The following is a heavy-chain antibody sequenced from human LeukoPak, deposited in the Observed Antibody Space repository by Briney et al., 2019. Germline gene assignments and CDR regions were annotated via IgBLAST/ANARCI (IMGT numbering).Heavy chain of an antibody. J-gene: IGHJ6*02. CDR2: MYYSGST. V-gene: IGHV4-59*01. CDR3: ARSGSGSGSYYNSAYYYYGMDV. Sequence: SETLSLTCTVSGGSISGYYWSWIRQPPGKGLEWIGYMYYSGSTNYNPSLKSRVTISVDMSQNQFSLKLSSVTAADTAVYCCARSGSGSGSYYNSAYYYYGMDVWGQGTTVTVSS. D-gene: IGHD3-10*01. CDR1: GGSISGYY.